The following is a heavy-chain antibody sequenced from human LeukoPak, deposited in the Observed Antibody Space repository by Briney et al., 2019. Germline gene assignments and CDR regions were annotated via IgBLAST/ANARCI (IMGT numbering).Heavy chain of an antibody. J-gene: IGHJ4*02. CDR3: ARGALYDPLFDY. D-gene: IGHD2/OR15-2a*01. CDR2: IKQDGSEK. Sequence: GGSLRLSCAASGFTFSSYWMSWVRQAPGKGLEWVANIKQDGSEKYYVDSVKGRFTISRDNSKNTLYLQMNSLRAEDTAVYYCARGALYDPLFDYWGQGTLVTVSS. V-gene: IGHV3-7*03. CDR1: GFTFSSYW.